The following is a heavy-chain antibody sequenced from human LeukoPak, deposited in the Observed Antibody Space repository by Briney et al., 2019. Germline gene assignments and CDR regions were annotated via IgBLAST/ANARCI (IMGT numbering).Heavy chain of an antibody. CDR1: GFTFTSHW. CDR3: AREGAVAGRYYLDY. J-gene: IGHJ4*02. V-gene: IGHV3-7*01. Sequence: GGSLRLSCAASGFTFTSHWMSWVRQAPGKGLEWVANIKQDGSEMYYVDSVKGRFTISRDNAKNSLYLQMNSLRVEDTAVYYCAREGAVAGRYYLDYWGQGTLVTVSS. CDR2: IKQDGSEM. D-gene: IGHD6-19*01.